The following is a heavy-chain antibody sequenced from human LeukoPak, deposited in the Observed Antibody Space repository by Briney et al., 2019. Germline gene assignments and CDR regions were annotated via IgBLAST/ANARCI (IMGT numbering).Heavy chain of an antibody. CDR3: AKLMGRGVPDFDY. V-gene: IGHV3-30*04. D-gene: IGHD3-10*01. Sequence: GGSLRLSCAASGFTFSSYAIHWVRQAPGKGLEWGAVISYDGSNKYYADSVKGRFTSSRDNTKNTLWLQRNSLRAEDTAVYYCAKLMGRGVPDFDYWGQGTLVTVSS. CDR1: GFTFSSYA. J-gene: IGHJ4*02. CDR2: ISYDGSNK.